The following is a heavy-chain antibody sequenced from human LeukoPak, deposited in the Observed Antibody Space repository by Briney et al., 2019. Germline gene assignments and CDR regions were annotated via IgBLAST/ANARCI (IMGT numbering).Heavy chain of an antibody. CDR2: IYYSGST. D-gene: IGHD1-14*01. CDR3: ARERNPLDY. CDR1: GGSISSYY. Sequence: PSETLSLTCTVSGGSISSYYWSWFRQPPGKGLEWIGYIYYSGSTNYNPSLKSRVTISVDTSKNQFSLKLSSVTAADTAVYYCARERNPLDYWGQGTLVTVSS. J-gene: IGHJ4*02. V-gene: IGHV4-59*12.